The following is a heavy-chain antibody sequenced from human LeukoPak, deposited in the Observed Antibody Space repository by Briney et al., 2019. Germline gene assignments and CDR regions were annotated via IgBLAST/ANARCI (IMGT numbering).Heavy chain of an antibody. Sequence: GGSLRLSCAASGFTFSDYYMSWIRQAPGKGLEWVSYISSSGSTIYCADSVKGRFTISGDNAKNSLYLQMNSLRAEDTAVYYCARDARQSHDYGAPRGWFDPWGQGTLVTVSS. CDR1: GFTFSDYY. CDR2: ISSSGSTI. D-gene: IGHD4-17*01. CDR3: ARDARQSHDYGAPRGWFDP. J-gene: IGHJ5*02. V-gene: IGHV3-11*01.